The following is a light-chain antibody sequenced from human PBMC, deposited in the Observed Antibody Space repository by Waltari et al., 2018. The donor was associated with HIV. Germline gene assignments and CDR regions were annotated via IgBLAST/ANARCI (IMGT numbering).Light chain of an antibody. CDR2: GAS. Sequence: DIQMTQSPSSLSASVGDRVSITCRAGQNIHTFLNWYQQQPGSAPKLLIFGASRLPSGVPSRFSGSGSETDFTLTIDNLQVEDFATYYYLQTDSMPLTFGPGTKVD. CDR3: LQTDSMPLT. V-gene: IGKV1-39*01. CDR1: QNIHTF. J-gene: IGKJ3*01.